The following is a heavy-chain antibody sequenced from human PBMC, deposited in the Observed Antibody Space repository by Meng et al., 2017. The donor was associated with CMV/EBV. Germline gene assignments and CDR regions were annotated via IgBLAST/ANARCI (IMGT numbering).Heavy chain of an antibody. V-gene: IGHV3-30-3*01. Sequence: GGSPRLSCAASGFTFSSYAMHWVRQAPGKGLEWVAVISYDGSNKYYADSVKGRFTISRDNSKNTLYLQMNSLRAEDTAVYYCARDLDSYDSSGYLLDYWGQGTLVTVSS. CDR2: ISYDGSNK. CDR3: ARDLDSYDSSGYLLDY. J-gene: IGHJ4*02. D-gene: IGHD3-22*01. CDR1: GFTFSSYA.